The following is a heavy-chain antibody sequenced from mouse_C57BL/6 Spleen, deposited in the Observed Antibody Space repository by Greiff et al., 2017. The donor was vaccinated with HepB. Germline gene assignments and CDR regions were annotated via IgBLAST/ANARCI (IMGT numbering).Heavy chain of an antibody. Sequence: EVKLQESGPELVKPGASVKISCKASGYSFTGYYMNWVKQSPEKSLEWIGEINPSTGGTTYNQKFKAKATLTVDKSSSTAYMQLKSLTSEDSAVYYCARNWDYWGQGTTLTVSS. D-gene: IGHD4-1*01. CDR2: INPSTGGT. CDR3: ARNWDY. CDR1: GYSFTGYY. J-gene: IGHJ2*01. V-gene: IGHV1-42*01.